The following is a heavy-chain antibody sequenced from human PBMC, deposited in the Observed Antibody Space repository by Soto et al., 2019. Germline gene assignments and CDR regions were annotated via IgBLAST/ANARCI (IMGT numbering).Heavy chain of an antibody. CDR2: ISSSGSTI. Sequence: GGSLRLSCAASGFTFSDYYMSWIRQAPGKGLEWVSYISSSGSTIYYADPVKGRFTISRDNAKNSTYLQMNSLSAEDTAVYYCARDSFEEEPQDAFDIWGQGTMVTVSS. CDR3: ARDSFEEEPQDAFDI. CDR1: GFTFSDYY. V-gene: IGHV3-11*01. J-gene: IGHJ3*02. D-gene: IGHD1-26*01.